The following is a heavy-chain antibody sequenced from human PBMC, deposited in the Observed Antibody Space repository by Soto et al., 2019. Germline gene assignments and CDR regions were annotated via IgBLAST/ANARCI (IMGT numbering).Heavy chain of an antibody. D-gene: IGHD6-25*01. Sequence: ASVKVSCKDSGYTFTSYGISWVGQAPVQGLQWMGWVRTYNGNTNYAQKPQCRVSMTTATSKSTAYLELRSLRSDDTAVYYCARDRVGQRVPALIDYWG. CDR3: ARDRVGQRVPALIDY. V-gene: IGHV1-18*01. CDR2: VRTYNGNT. CDR1: GYTFTSYG. J-gene: IGHJ4*01.